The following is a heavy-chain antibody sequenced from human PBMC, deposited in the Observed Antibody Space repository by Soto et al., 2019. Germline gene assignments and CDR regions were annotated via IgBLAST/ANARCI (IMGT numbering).Heavy chain of an antibody. D-gene: IGHD2-21*02. CDR2: IYYGGNT. J-gene: IGHJ4*02. CDR3: ARDVFTTVVTPGWAR. Sequence: PSETLSLTCAVSGGSINSNYFWGWIRQPPGRGLEWIGSIYYGGNTYYNPSLKSRVTISADSSKNQFSLNLNSVTAADTAVYYCARDVFTTVVTPGWARWGQGNLVTVSS. V-gene: IGHV4-39*02. CDR1: GGSINSNYF.